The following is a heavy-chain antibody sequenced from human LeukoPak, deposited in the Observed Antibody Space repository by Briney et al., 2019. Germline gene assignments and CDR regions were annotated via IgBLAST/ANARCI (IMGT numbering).Heavy chain of an antibody. Sequence: PGGSLRLSCAASGFTFSSYAMSWVRQAPGKGLEWVSGISGTGGSTYYADSVKGRFTISRDNSKNTLYLQMNSLRAEDTAVYYCAKDRAYYYDSSGYYSDYWGQGTLVTVSS. CDR1: GFTFSSYA. CDR3: AKDRAYYYDSSGYYSDY. CDR2: ISGTGGST. D-gene: IGHD3-22*01. J-gene: IGHJ4*02. V-gene: IGHV3-23*01.